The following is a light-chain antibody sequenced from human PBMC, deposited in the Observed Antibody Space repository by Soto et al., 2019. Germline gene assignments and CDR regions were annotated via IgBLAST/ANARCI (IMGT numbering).Light chain of an antibody. CDR1: SSDVGAYNY. V-gene: IGLV2-14*03. CDR2: DVS. CDR3: SSFTSSNSYV. J-gene: IGLJ1*01. Sequence: QSALTQPASVSGSPGQSITISCTGTSSDVGAYNYVSWYQQHPGKVPKLMIYDVSDRPSGVSNRFSGSKSGNTASLTISGLQAEDEADYYCSSFTSSNSYVFGTGTMLTVL.